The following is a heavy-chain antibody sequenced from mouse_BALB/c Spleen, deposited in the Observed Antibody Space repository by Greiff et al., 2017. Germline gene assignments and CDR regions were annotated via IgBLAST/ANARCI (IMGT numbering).Heavy chain of an antibody. CDR1: GFAFSSYD. CDR3: ARHRYDGYAMDY. J-gene: IGHJ4*01. V-gene: IGHV5-12-1*01. Sequence: DVMLVESGGGLVKPGGSLKLSCAASGFAFSSYDMSWVRQTPEKRLEWVAYISSGGGSTYYPDTVKGRFTISRDNAKNTLYLQMSSLKSEDTAMYYCARHRYDGYAMDYWGQGTSVTVSS. CDR2: ISSGGGST. D-gene: IGHD2-14*01.